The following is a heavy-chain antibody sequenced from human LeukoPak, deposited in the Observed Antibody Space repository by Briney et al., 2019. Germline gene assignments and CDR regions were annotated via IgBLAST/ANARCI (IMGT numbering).Heavy chain of an antibody. CDR1: GFTFSDYY. D-gene: IGHD3-3*01. CDR3: ARGVLWSGYFYFDY. J-gene: IGHJ4*02. CDR2: IRNKANSYTT. V-gene: IGHV3-72*01. Sequence: SGGSLRLSCAVSGFTFSDYYMGWVRQAPGKGLEWVGRIRNKANSYTTEYAASVKGRFTISRDDSKNSLYLQMNSLKAEDTAVYYCARGVLWSGYFYFDYWGQGTLVTVSS.